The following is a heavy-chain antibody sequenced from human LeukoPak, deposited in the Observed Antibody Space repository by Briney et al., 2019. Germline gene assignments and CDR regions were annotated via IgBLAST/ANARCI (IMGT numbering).Heavy chain of an antibody. CDR3: AKGDFWSGYYGAYADY. D-gene: IGHD3-3*01. J-gene: IGHJ4*02. CDR1: GFTFSSYA. CDR2: ISGSGGST. V-gene: IGHV3-23*01. Sequence: PGGSLRLSCAASGFTFSSYAMSWVRQAPGKGLEWVSAISGSGGSTYYADSVKGRFTISRDNSKNTLYLQMNSLRAEDTAVYYCAKGDFWSGYYGAYADYWGQGTLVTVSS.